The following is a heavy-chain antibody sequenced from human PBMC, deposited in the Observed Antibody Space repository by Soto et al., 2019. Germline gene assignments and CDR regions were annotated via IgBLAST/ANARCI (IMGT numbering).Heavy chain of an antibody. CDR1: GFTFSDYY. D-gene: IGHD6-6*01. J-gene: IGHJ3*02. Sequence: GGSLRLSCAASGFTFSDYYMSWIRQAPGKGLEWVSYISSSGSTIYYADSVKGRFTISRDNAKNSLYLQMNSLRAEDTVVYYCARSVSPIAARPLAFDIWGQGTMVTVSS. CDR2: ISSSGSTI. V-gene: IGHV3-11*01. CDR3: ARSVSPIAARPLAFDI.